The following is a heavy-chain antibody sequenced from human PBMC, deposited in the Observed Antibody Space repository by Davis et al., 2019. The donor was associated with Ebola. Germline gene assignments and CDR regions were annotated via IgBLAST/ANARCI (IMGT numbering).Heavy chain of an antibody. CDR1: GASISDSDYY. J-gene: IGHJ5*02. CDR3: ARVYSSGWYGWFDP. CDR2: TFYSGTT. D-gene: IGHD6-19*01. V-gene: IGHV4-30-4*01. Sequence: SETLSLTCSVSGASISDSDYYWSWIRQPPGKGLEWIAYTFYSGTTNYNPSLQSRVIISVDTSKNQFSLKLSSVTAADTAVYYCARVYSSGWYGWFDPWGPGTLVTVSA.